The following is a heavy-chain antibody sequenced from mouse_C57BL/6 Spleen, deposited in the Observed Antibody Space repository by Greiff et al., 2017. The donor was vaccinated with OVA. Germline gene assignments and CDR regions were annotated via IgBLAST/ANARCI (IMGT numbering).Heavy chain of an antibody. J-gene: IGHJ2*01. Sequence: EVQGVESGGGLVQPKGSLKLSCAASGFTFNTYAMHWVRQAPGKGLEWVARIRSKSSNYATYYADSVKDRFTISRDDSQSMLYLQMNNLKTEDTAMYYCVRDGSSYGVYYFDYWGQGTTLTVSS. CDR1: GFTFNTYA. CDR2: IRSKSSNYAT. V-gene: IGHV10-3*01. CDR3: VRDGSSYGVYYFDY. D-gene: IGHD1-1*01.